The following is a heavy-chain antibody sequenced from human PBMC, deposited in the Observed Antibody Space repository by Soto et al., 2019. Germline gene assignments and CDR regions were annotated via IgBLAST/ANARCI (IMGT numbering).Heavy chain of an antibody. J-gene: IGHJ4*02. V-gene: IGHV4-61*01. CDR1: GGSISSSSYY. CDR2: IYYSGST. D-gene: IGHD5-18*01. CDR3: ARAYVDTAMVSPAFFDY. Sequence: SETLSLTCTVSGGSISSSSYYWSWIRQPPGKGLEWIGYIYYSGSTNYNPSLKSRVTISVDTSKNQFSLKLSSVTAADTAVYYCARAYVDTAMVSPAFFDYWGQGTLVTVSS.